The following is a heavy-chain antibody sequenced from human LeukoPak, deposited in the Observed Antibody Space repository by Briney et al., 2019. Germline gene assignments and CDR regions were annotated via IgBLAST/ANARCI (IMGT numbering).Heavy chain of an antibody. J-gene: IGHJ4*02. CDR2: ISAYNGNT. CDR1: GYTFTSYG. CDR3: ARDGYDILTGYYIGIDY. V-gene: IGHV1-18*01. D-gene: IGHD3-9*01. Sequence: ASVKVSCKASGYTFTSYGISWVRQAPGQGLEWMGWISAYNGNTNYAQKLQGRVTMTTDTSTSTAYMELRSLRSDDTGVDYCARDGYDILTGYYIGIDYWGQGTLVTVSS.